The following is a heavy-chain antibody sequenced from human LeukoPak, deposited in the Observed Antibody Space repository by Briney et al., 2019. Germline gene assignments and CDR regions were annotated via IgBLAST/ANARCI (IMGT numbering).Heavy chain of an antibody. CDR1: GYTFTTYW. D-gene: IGHD5-12*01. CDR3: ARRLPSVATFDY. J-gene: IGHJ4*02. Sequence: GESLKISCKGSGYTFTTYWIGWVRQMPGKGPEWMGIIYPGDSDTRYSPSFQGQVTISADKSTSAAYLQWSSLKASDTAIYYCARRLPSVATFDYWGQGTLVTVSS. V-gene: IGHV5-51*01. CDR2: IYPGDSDT.